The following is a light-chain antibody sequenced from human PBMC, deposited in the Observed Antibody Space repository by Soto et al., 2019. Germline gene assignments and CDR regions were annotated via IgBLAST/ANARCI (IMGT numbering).Light chain of an antibody. CDR1: QSISSW. Sequence: DIQMTQSPSTLSASVGDRVTITCRASQSISSWLAWYQQQPGTAPKLLIYRASSLETGVPSRFSGSGSGAEFTLTISSLQPDDFATYYCQHYDTYSGTFGPGTEVDIK. CDR3: QHYDTYSGT. CDR2: RAS. J-gene: IGKJ3*01. V-gene: IGKV1-5*03.